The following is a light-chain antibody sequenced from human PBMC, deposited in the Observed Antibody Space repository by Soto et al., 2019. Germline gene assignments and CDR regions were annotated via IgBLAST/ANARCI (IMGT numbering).Light chain of an antibody. J-gene: IGLJ2*01. CDR2: SDD. Sequence: QSVLTQPPSASATPGQRITLSCFGSSSNIGSNYGYWYQQLPGTAPKLLISSDDERPSGVPDRFSGSKSGTSASLAISGVRSEDEADYFCAAWDDSLRAPVFGGGTKLTVL. CDR3: AAWDDSLRAPV. CDR1: SSNIGSNY. V-gene: IGLV1-47*01.